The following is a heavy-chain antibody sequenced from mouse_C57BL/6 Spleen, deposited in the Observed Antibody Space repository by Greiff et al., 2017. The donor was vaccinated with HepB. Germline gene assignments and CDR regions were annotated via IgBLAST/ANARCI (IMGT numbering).Heavy chain of an antibody. CDR1: GYTFTSYD. Sequence: VKLMESGPELVKPGASVKLSCKASGYTFTSYDINWVKQRPGQGLEWIGWIYPRDGSTKYNEKFKGKATLTVDTSSSTAYMELHSLTSEDSAVYFCARGSYYGSSPPWFAYWGQGTLVTVSA. V-gene: IGHV1-85*01. D-gene: IGHD1-1*01. CDR3: ARGSYYGSSPPWFAY. CDR2: IYPRDGST. J-gene: IGHJ3*01.